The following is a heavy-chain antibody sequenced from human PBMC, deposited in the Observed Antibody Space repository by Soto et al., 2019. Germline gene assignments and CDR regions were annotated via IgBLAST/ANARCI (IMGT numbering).Heavy chain of an antibody. J-gene: IGHJ6*02. Sequence: QVQLVQSGAEVKKPGASVKVYCKASGYTFSTYGISWVRQAPGQGLEWMGWINGYNGNTNYAPKLQGRITMTTDTSTTTAYMELRRLRSDDTAVYYCARMGDVPYYYYGMDVWGQGTTVTVSS. D-gene: IGHD3-16*01. CDR2: INGYNGNT. CDR1: GYTFSTYG. V-gene: IGHV1-18*01. CDR3: ARMGDVPYYYYGMDV.